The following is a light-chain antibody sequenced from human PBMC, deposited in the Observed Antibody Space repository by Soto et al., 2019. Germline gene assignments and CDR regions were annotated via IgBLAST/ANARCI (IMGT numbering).Light chain of an antibody. J-gene: IGLJ2*01. V-gene: IGLV2-14*01. Sequence: QSALNQPASVSGSPGQSITISCTGTSSDVGGYNYVSWYQQHPGKAPKLMIYDVSNRPSGVSNRFSGSKSGNTASLTISGLQAEDEADYYCSSYTSSSTFAVFGGGTQLTVL. CDR3: SSYTSSSTFAV. CDR1: SSDVGGYNY. CDR2: DVS.